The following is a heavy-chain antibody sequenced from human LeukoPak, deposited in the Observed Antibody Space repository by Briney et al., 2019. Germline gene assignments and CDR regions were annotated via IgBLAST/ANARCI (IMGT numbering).Heavy chain of an antibody. Sequence: PSETLSLTCTVSGGSISTSSYYWGWLRQPPGKGLEWIGSISYSGSTSYNPSLKSRVTISVDTSKSQFSLKLSSVTAADTAVYYCARARIRDVWGSYRPDAFDIWGQGTMVTVSS. D-gene: IGHD3-16*02. CDR2: ISYSGST. CDR3: ARARIRDVWGSYRPDAFDI. CDR1: GGSISTSSYY. J-gene: IGHJ3*02. V-gene: IGHV4-39*07.